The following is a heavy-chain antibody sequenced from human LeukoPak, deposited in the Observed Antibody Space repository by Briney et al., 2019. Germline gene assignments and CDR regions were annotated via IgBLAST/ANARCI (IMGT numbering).Heavy chain of an antibody. V-gene: IGHV3-74*01. CDR3: ARGSEEILIRFNCVDP. CDR2: NHGDGSMT. J-gene: IGHJ5*02. D-gene: IGHD3-3*01. Sequence: PRGSLRLSCAAPGYIFSNFWMHWVRQAPGKGPVKVPRNHGDGSMTTYADSVDGRVTISRDNAQHTLHLQIDSLRAEDTAVYYCARGSEEILIRFNCVDPWGQGTLVSVSS. CDR1: GYIFSNFW.